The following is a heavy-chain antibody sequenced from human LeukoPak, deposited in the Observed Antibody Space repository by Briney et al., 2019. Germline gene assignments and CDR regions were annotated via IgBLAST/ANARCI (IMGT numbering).Heavy chain of an antibody. CDR1: GFSLSNAGMG. V-gene: IGHV2-26*01. Sequence: SSPTLVNPTETLTLTCTVSGFSLSNAGMGVSWIRQPPGKALEWLAHIFSNDEKSYNTSLKSRLTISKDTSKSQVVLTMTNMDPVDTATYYCAHTHSIAVAFDYWGRGTLVTVSS. CDR2: IFSNDEK. J-gene: IGHJ4*02. D-gene: IGHD6-19*01. CDR3: AHTHSIAVAFDY.